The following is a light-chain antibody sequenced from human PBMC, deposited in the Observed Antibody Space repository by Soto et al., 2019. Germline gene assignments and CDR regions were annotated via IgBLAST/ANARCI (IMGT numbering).Light chain of an antibody. CDR1: SSNIGTNY. CDR2: SNN. CDR3: AAWDDSLSGYV. V-gene: IGLV1-47*02. J-gene: IGLJ1*01. Sequence: QSALTQPHSASGTPGQRVTISCSGSSSNIGTNYVYWYQQLPGTAPKLLIYSNNQRPSGVPDRFSGSKSGTSASLAISGLRSEDEADYYCAAWDDSLSGYVFGTGTKVTVL.